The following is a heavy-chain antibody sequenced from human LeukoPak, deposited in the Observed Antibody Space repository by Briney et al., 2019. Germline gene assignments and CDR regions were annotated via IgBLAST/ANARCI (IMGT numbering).Heavy chain of an antibody. Sequence: PSETLSLTCTVSGGSISRHFWSWIRQPAGKGLEWIGRIYSSGSTNYSPSLKSRAIMSVDMSKNQFSLNLTSVTAADTAVYYCARDLSNGLTYSLFDCWGQGTLATVSS. J-gene: IGHJ4*02. D-gene: IGHD2-8*01. CDR2: IYSSGST. CDR1: GGSISRHF. V-gene: IGHV4-4*07. CDR3: ARDLSNGLTYSLFDC.